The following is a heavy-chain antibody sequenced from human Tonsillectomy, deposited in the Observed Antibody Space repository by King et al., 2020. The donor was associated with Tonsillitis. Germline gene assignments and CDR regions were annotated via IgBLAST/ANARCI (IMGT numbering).Heavy chain of an antibody. Sequence: DVQLVESGGGLVKPGGSLRLSCEISGFTFDNYDMNWVRQAPGKGLEWVSSIDGVSVYIYYADSVKGRFTISRDNARSSLYLQMNSLRAEDTAVYYCAKVKGAGYFDSGRGAFDIWGQGTMVTVSS. V-gene: IGHV3-21*01. CDR2: IDGVSVYI. CDR1: GFTFDNYD. J-gene: IGHJ3*02. D-gene: IGHD3-22*01. CDR3: AKVKGAGYFDSGRGAFDI.